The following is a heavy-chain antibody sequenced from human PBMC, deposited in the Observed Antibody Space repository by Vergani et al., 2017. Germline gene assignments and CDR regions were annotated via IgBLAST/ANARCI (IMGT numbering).Heavy chain of an antibody. CDR3: AKGVYCSSTSCYEGRGYYYGMGV. J-gene: IGHJ6*02. CDR2: IHYDGSHE. D-gene: IGHD2-2*01. V-gene: IGHV3-30*02. Sequence: QVQLVESGGGVVQPGTSLRLSCAASGFTFTNHAMHWVRQAPGKGLEWVAFIHYDGSHEYYIDSVKGRFTISRDNSKNTLILQMNGLRAEDTAVYYCAKGVYCSSTSCYEGRGYYYGMGVWGQGP. CDR1: GFTFTNHA.